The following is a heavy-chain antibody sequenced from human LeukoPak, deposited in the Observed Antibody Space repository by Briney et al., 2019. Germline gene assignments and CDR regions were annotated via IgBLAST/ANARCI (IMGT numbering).Heavy chain of an antibody. V-gene: IGHV1-69*10. CDR2: INPILGIA. CDR3: ARDHYYGSGRWDWFDP. Sequence: GASVKVSCKTSGYSLTDYYMHWVRQAPGQGLEWMGWINPILGIANYAQKFQGRVTITADKSTSTAYMELSSLRSEDTAVYYCARDHYYGSGRWDWFDPWGQGTLVTVSS. CDR1: GYSLTDYY. D-gene: IGHD3-10*01. J-gene: IGHJ5*02.